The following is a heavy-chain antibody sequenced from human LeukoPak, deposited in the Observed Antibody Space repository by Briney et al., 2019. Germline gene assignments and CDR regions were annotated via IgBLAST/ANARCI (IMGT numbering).Heavy chain of an antibody. CDR2: IYCSGST. CDR3: ARQIRWFGEDYFDY. Sequence: PSETLSLTCTVSGGSISSYYWSWIRQPPGKGLEWIGYIYCSGSTNYNPSLKSRVTISVDTSKNQFSLKLSSVTAADTAVYYCARQIRWFGEDYFDYWGQGTLVTVSS. CDR1: GGSISSYY. J-gene: IGHJ4*02. V-gene: IGHV4-59*08. D-gene: IGHD3-10*01.